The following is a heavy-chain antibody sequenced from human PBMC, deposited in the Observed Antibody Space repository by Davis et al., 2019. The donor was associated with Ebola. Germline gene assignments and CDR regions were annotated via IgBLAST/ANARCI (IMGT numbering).Heavy chain of an antibody. CDR1: GFTFSSYA. Sequence: GGSLRLSCAASGFTFSSYAMHWVRQAPGKGLEYVSAISSNGGSTYYANSVKGRFTISRDNSKNTLYLQMNSLRVDDTAVYYCAKMYMVAATRTFPDYWGQGTLVTVSS. CDR2: ISSNGGST. V-gene: IGHV3-64D*06. D-gene: IGHD2-15*01. CDR3: AKMYMVAATRTFPDY. J-gene: IGHJ4*02.